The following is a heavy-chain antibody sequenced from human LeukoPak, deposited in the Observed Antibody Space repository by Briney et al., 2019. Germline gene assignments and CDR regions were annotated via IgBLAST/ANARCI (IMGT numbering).Heavy chain of an antibody. CDR1: GLTFSNYC. J-gene: IGHJ6*02. D-gene: IGHD2-21*01. CDR2: IYSGGST. V-gene: IGHV3-66*01. Sequence: GGSLRLSCAASGLTFSNYCIHWVRQAPGKGLGWVSIIYSGGSTYYADSVKGRFTISRDNSKNTLYLQMNTLRLEDTAVYHCASADAIAYGLDVWGQGTTVTVSS. CDR3: ASADAIAYGLDV.